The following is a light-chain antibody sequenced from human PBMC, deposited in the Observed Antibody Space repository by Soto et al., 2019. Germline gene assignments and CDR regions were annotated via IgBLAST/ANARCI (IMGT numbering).Light chain of an antibody. Sequence: QSVLTQPASVSGSPGQSITISCTGTSSDVGLYDYVSWYQQHPGKAPQLMIYAVSNRPSGVSNRFSGSKSGNTASLTISGLQTEDEADYYCSSYTSSSTLFGTGTKVTVL. CDR3: SSYTSSSTL. CDR1: SSDVGLYDY. CDR2: AVS. V-gene: IGLV2-14*01. J-gene: IGLJ1*01.